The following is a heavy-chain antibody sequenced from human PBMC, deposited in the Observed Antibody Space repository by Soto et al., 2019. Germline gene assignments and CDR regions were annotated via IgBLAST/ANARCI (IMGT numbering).Heavy chain of an antibody. D-gene: IGHD3-10*01. CDR3: ARDTRATMVRGVIGYYYYYGMDV. Sequence: PGGSLRLSCAASGFTVSSNYMSWVRQAPGKGLEWVSVIYSGGSTYYADSVKGRFTISGDNSKNTLYLQMNSLRAEDTAVYYCARDTRATMVRGVIGYYYYYGMDVWGQGTTVTVSS. J-gene: IGHJ6*02. V-gene: IGHV3-53*01. CDR2: IYSGGST. CDR1: GFTVSSNY.